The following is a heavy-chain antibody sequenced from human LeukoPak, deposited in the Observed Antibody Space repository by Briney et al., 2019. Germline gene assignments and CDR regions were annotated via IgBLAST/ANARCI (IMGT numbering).Heavy chain of an antibody. D-gene: IGHD2-2*01. CDR1: GGSISSGGYY. Sequence: TSETLSLTCTVSGGSISSGGYYWSWIRQHPGQGLEWIGYIYYSGSTYYNPSLKSRVTISVDTSKNQFSLKLSSVTAADTAVYYCARGGASVVPAYYYYYYMDVWGKGTTVTVSS. CDR3: ARGGASVVPAYYYYYYMDV. V-gene: IGHV4-31*03. J-gene: IGHJ6*03. CDR2: IYYSGST.